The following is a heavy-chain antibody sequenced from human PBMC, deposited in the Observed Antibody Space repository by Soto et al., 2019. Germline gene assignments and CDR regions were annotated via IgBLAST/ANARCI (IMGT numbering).Heavy chain of an antibody. J-gene: IGHJ4*02. CDR1: GFTFGSYA. CDR3: AKARGSSTPAPGSY. Sequence: GGSPRLSCAASGFTFGSYAMSWVRQAPGRGLEWVSAISGSGGSTYYADSVKGRFTISRDNSKNTLYLQMNSLGAEDTAVYYCAKARGSSTPAPGSYWGQGSLVTVSS. CDR2: ISGSGGST. D-gene: IGHD3-16*01. V-gene: IGHV3-23*01.